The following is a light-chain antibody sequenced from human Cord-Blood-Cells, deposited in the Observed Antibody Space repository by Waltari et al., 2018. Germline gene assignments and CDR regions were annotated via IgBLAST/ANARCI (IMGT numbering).Light chain of an antibody. CDR1: QSVLYSSNNKNY. J-gene: IGKJ3*01. CDR3: QQNYSTTPT. CDR2: WAS. V-gene: IGKV4-1*01. Sequence: DIVMTQSPDSLAVSLGERATINCKSSQSVLYSSNNKNYLAWYQQKPGQPPKLLIYWASDREYRVHDQFSGSGYGKDSTHNNSRLQAADVAVYYCQQNYSTTPTVGPWTKVDIK.